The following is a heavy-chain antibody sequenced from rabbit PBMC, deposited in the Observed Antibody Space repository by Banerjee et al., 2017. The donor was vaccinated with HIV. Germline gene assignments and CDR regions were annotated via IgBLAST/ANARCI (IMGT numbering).Heavy chain of an antibody. CDR3: ARDGGFSSDVFQNL. J-gene: IGHJ4*01. V-gene: IGHV1S40*01. CDR2: IYAGTGGST. Sequence: IACIYAGTGGSTYYATWAKGRFTISETSSTTVTLQMTSLTAADTATYFCARDGGFSSDVFQNLWGQGTLVTVS. D-gene: IGHD1-1*01.